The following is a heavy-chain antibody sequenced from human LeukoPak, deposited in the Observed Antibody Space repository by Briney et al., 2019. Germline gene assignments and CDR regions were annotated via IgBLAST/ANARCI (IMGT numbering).Heavy chain of an antibody. V-gene: IGHV4-59*08. CDR2: IYYSGST. CDR3: ARHWATMVRRIKYFDY. CDR1: GGSISSYY. D-gene: IGHD3-10*01. J-gene: IGHJ4*02. Sequence: PSETLSLTCTVSGGSISSYYWSWIRQPPGKGLEWIGYIYYSGSTNYNPSLKSRVTISVDTSKNQFSLKLNSVTAADTAVYYCARHWATMVRRIKYFDYWGQGTLVTVSS.